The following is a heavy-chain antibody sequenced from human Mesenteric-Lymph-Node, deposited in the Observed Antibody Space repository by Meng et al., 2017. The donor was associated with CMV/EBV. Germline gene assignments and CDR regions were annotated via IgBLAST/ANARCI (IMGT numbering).Heavy chain of an antibody. CDR2: INHSGSN. V-gene: IGHV4-34*01. D-gene: IGHD4-23*01. J-gene: IGHJ4*02. Sequence: QVQLHEGGAGLLKPSGTLPLPGSVSGGSFSGYYWSWIRQPPGKGLEWIGEINHSGSNNYNPSLKSRVTISVDTSKNQFSLKLSSVTAADTAVYYCARHQRWLKSEGGFNYWGQGTLVTVSS. CDR3: ARHQRWLKSEGGFNY. CDR1: GGSFSGYY.